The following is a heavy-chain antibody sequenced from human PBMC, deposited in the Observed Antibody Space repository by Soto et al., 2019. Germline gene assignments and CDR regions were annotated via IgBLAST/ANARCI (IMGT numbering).Heavy chain of an antibody. CDR3: ANGCAYPDGTNDALDI. D-gene: IGHD2-2*02. CDR1: GFTFRNYG. Sequence: QVQLVESGGGGVQPGRSRRLSCAASGFTFRNYGLHWVRRAPGKGLEWGAVISDDGSNKYYVAYVEGRFTISRDNSKNTLYLQINSLRAGDTSVYYCANGCAYPDGTNDALDIWGQGTMVTVSS. J-gene: IGHJ3*02. V-gene: IGHV3-30*18. CDR2: ISDDGSNK.